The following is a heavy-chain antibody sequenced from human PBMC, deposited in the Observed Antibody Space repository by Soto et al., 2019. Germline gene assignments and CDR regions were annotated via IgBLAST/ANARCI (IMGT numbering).Heavy chain of an antibody. CDR2: IYYSGST. D-gene: IGHD3-9*01. J-gene: IGHJ5*02. CDR1: GGSLGRGGYY. CDR3: ARGFGYDILTGNWFDP. Sequence: SETLSITCTVSGGSLGRGGYYWGWMRKRPGKCREWIGYIYYSGSTYYNPSLKSRVTISVDTSKNQFSLKLSSVTAADTAVYYCARGFGYDILTGNWFDPWGQGTLVTVSS. V-gene: IGHV4-31*03.